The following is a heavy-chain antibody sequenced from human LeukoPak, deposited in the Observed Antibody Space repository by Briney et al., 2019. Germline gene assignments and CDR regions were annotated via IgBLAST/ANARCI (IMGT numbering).Heavy chain of an antibody. D-gene: IGHD3-9*01. Sequence: SETLSLTCTVSGGSISSYYWSWIRQPPGKGLEWIGYIYYSGNTNYNSSLESRVTISVDTSKNQFSLRLNSVTAADTAVYYCARQATDYDILTGYYNFPYYFDYWGQGTLVTVSS. CDR3: ARQATDYDILTGYYNFPYYFDY. J-gene: IGHJ4*02. CDR1: GGSISSYY. V-gene: IGHV4-59*01. CDR2: IYYSGNT.